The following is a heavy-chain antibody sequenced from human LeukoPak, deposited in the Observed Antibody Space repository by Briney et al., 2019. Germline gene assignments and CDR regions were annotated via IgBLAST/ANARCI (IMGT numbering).Heavy chain of an antibody. D-gene: IGHD6-13*01. CDR1: GFTFSSYS. CDR3: ARDPSSSWSVG. CDR2: ISSSSYI. Sequence: GGSLRLSCAASGFTFSSYSMNWVRQAPGKGLEWVSSISSSSYIYYADSVKGRFTISRDNAKNSLYLQMNSLRAEDTAVYYCARDPSSSWSVGWGQGTLVTVSS. J-gene: IGHJ4*02. V-gene: IGHV3-21*01.